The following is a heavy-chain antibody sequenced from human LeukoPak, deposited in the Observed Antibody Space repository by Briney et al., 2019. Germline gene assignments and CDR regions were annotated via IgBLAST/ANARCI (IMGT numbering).Heavy chain of an antibody. Sequence: PGGSLRLSCAASGFTVSTNYMTWIRQPPGKGLEWIGYVYDNGDTNYHPSFTGRVSISVDVSKNQFSLKLTSVLAADTADYFCARLSDYDVDTSHYMDVWGKGTTVTVSS. V-gene: IGHV4-59*02. CDR3: ARLSDYDVDTSHYMDV. D-gene: IGHD3-22*01. CDR1: GFTVSTNY. J-gene: IGHJ6*03. CDR2: VYDNGDT.